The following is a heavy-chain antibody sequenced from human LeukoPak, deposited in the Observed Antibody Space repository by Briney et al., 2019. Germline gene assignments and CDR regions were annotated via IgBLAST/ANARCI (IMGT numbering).Heavy chain of an antibody. CDR2: ISYDGSNK. CDR3: ARESYDFWSGPRRHAFDI. J-gene: IGHJ3*02. V-gene: IGHV3-30*03. Sequence: GGSLRLSCAASGFTFSSYSMNWVRQAPGKGLEWVAVISYDGSNKYYADSVKGRFTISRDNSKNTLYLQMNSLRAEDTAVYYCARESYDFWSGPRRHAFDIWGQGTMVTVSS. D-gene: IGHD3-3*01. CDR1: GFTFSSYS.